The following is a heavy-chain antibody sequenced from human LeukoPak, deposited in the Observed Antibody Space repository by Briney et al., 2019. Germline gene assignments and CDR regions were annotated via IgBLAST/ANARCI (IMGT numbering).Heavy chain of an antibody. D-gene: IGHD3-10*01. CDR1: GGSISSGGYY. Sequence: SETLSLTCTVSGGSISSGGYYWSWIRQQPGKGLEWIGYIYYSGSTYYNPSLKSRVTISVDTSKNQFSLKLSSVTAADTAVYYCARVGEAMVRGVISYYFDYWGQGTLVTVSS. V-gene: IGHV4-31*03. CDR3: ARVGEAMVRGVISYYFDY. J-gene: IGHJ4*02. CDR2: IYYSGST.